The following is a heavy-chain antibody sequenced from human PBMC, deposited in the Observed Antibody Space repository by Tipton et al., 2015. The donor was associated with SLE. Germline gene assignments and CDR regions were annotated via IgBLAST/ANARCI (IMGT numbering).Heavy chain of an antibody. Sequence: SLRLSCTASGLTFRSYWMSWVRQAPGKGLEWVAFVSHDGRNKDFADSVKGRFIISRDNSKNTLSLQMYSPSAEDTAVYYCAIGYNNPYCFAYWGQGTLVTVSS. CDR2: VSHDGRNK. J-gene: IGHJ4*02. D-gene: IGHD1-1*01. CDR3: AIGYNNPYCFAY. CDR1: GLTFRSYW. V-gene: IGHV3-30*03.